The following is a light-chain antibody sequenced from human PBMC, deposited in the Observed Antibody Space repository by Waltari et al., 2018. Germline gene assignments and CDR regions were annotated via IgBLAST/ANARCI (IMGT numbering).Light chain of an antibody. CDR3: AAWDGRLDAWV. Sequence: QSVLTQPPSASGTPGQRVTIACSGSSSNIGPHTVNWYQHLPRSAPTPLVYDKKQGASGAPDRFSGSKSGTSGSLAMCGLQSEDEADYYCAAWDGRLDAWVFGGGTKLTVL. CDR2: DKK. CDR1: SSNIGPHT. V-gene: IGLV1-44*01. J-gene: IGLJ3*02.